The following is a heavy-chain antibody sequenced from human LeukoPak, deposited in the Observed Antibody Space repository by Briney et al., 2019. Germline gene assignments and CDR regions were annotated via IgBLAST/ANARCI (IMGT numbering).Heavy chain of an antibody. CDR3: AKSGYYDSTKQGFQH. CDR1: GFTFSSYG. J-gene: IGHJ1*01. D-gene: IGHD3-22*01. V-gene: IGHV3-30*02. Sequence: GGSLRLSCAASGFTFSSYGMHWVRQAPGKGLEWVAFIRYDGSNKYYADSVKGRFTISRDNSKNTLYLQMNSLRAEDTAVYYCAKSGYYDSTKQGFQHWGQGTLVTVSS. CDR2: IRYDGSNK.